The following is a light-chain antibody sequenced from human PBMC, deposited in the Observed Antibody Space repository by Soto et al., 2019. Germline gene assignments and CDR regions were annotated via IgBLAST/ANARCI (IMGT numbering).Light chain of an antibody. CDR1: SSDVGAYNY. V-gene: IGLV2-14*03. CDR2: DVS. CDR3: SSRSSTSSRV. Sequence: QAVVTQPASVSGSPGQSITISCTGTSSDVGAYNYVSWYQHHPGKAPKLMIYDVSNRPSGVSNRFSGSKSGNTASLTISGLQAEDEGDYYCSSRSSTSSRVFGGGTKLTVL. J-gene: IGLJ3*02.